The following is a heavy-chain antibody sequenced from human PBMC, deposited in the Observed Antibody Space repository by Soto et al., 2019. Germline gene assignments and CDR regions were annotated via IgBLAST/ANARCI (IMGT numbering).Heavy chain of an antibody. CDR1: CGSIIGCDFY. Sequence: SETLSLTCTVSCGSIIGCDFYWSCIRQPPGKGLELIGNIYYSGSTYYNPSLRSRAIMSVDTSQNQFSLKLSSLTAADTAVYFCARADDFSDRFDYWGQGALVTVSS. CDR3: ARADDFSDRFDY. V-gene: IGHV4-30-4*01. J-gene: IGHJ4*02. CDR2: IYYSGST. D-gene: IGHD4-17*01.